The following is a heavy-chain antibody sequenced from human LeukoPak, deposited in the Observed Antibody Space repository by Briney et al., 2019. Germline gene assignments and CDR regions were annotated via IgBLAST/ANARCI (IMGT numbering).Heavy chain of an antibody. D-gene: IGHD5-12*01. Sequence: SETLSLTCTVSGYSISTGYYWDWIRQPPGKGLEWIGTFYHGGSTYYNPSLKSRVTISVDTSKNQFSLKLSSVTAADTAVYYCARVYGSGYDFRGAFDIWGQGTMVTVSS. CDR2: FYHGGST. V-gene: IGHV4-38-2*02. J-gene: IGHJ3*02. CDR3: ARVYGSGYDFRGAFDI. CDR1: GYSISTGYY.